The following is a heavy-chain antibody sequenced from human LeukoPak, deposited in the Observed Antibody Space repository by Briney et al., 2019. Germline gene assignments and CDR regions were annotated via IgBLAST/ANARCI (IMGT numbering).Heavy chain of an antibody. V-gene: IGHV4-39*01. D-gene: IGHD3-10*01. CDR3: VRAYGSGSYSGWFDP. J-gene: IGHJ5*02. CDR2: IYYSGIT. CDR1: GGSISSGSYY. Sequence: NASEALSLTCTVSGGSISSGSYYWGWIRQPPGKGLEWIGSIYYSGITYYNPSLKSRVTISVDTSKNQFSLRLSSVTAADTAVYYCVRAYGSGSYSGWFDPWGQGTLVTVSS.